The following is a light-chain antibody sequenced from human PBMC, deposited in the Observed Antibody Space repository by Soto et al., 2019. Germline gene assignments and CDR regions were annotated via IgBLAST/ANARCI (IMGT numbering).Light chain of an antibody. V-gene: IGLV2-14*03. Sequence: QSALTQPASVSGSPGQSITISCTGTSSDIGAYNYVSWYQQHPGKAPKLIIYEITNRPSGISNRFSGSRSGNTASLSISGLQAADEADYYCSSYSSAVAFVFGTGTKLTVL. CDR2: EIT. CDR1: SSDIGAYNY. CDR3: SSYSSAVAFV. J-gene: IGLJ1*01.